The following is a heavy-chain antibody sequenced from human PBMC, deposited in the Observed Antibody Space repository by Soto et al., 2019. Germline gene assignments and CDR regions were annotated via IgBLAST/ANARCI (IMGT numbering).Heavy chain of an antibody. D-gene: IGHD2-21*02. J-gene: IGHJ6*02. V-gene: IGHV3-15*01. CDR2: IKSKTDGGTT. Sequence: GGSLRLSCAASGFTFSNAWMSWVRQAPGKGLEWVGRIKSKTDGGTTDYAAPVKGRFTISRDDSKNTLYLQMNSLKTEDTAVYYCTTPYCGGDCYYYYGMDVWGQGTTVTVSS. CDR1: GFTFSNAW. CDR3: TTPYCGGDCYYYYGMDV.